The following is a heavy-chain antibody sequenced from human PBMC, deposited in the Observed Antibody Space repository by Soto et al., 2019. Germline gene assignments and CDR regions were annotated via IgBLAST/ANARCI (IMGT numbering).Heavy chain of an antibody. CDR3: ARETMIVVVTSPNAFDI. Sequence: QVQLVQSGAEVKKPGSSVKVSCKASEGTFSSYAISWVRQAPGQGLEWMGGIIPIFGTANYAQKFQGRVTITADESTSTAYMELSSLRSEDTAVYYCARETMIVVVTSPNAFDIWGQGTMVTVSS. D-gene: IGHD3-22*01. CDR1: EGTFSSYA. V-gene: IGHV1-69*12. J-gene: IGHJ3*02. CDR2: IIPIFGTA.